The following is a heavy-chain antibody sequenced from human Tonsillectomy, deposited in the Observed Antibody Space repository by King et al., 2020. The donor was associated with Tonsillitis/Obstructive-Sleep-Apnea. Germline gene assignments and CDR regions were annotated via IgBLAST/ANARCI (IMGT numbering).Heavy chain of an antibody. D-gene: IGHD2-2*01. CDR3: AREVVPAATNYYYYGMDV. J-gene: IGHJ6*02. CDR1: GGSISSYY. CDR2: IYYSGST. Sequence: QLQESGPGLVKPSETLSLTCTVSGGSISSYYWSWIRPPPGKGLEWIGYIYYSGSTNYNPSLKSRVTISVDTSKNQFSLKLSSVTAADTAVYYCAREVVPAATNYYYYGMDVWGQGTTVTVSS. V-gene: IGHV4-59*01.